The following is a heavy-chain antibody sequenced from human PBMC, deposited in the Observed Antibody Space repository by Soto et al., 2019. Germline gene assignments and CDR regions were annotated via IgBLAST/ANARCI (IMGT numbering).Heavy chain of an antibody. CDR1: GYSFTSLD. D-gene: IGHD1-26*01. V-gene: IGHV1-8*01. CDR2: MQPSTGRT. Sequence: QVQLVQSGAEVREPGASVKVSCKASGYSFTSLDINWVRQTAGQGLEWMGWMQPSTGRTGYAQKFQGRVTMTRDTYINTAYMELTTLTPDDTAFYYCARGVSAGVDYWGQGTLVTVSS. J-gene: IGHJ4*02. CDR3: ARGVSAGVDY.